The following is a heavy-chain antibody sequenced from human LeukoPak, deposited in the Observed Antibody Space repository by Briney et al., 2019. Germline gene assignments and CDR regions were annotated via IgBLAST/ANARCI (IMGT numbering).Heavy chain of an antibody. CDR3: ARDRVLDYYDSSGYDY. CDR2: MSSSSSYI. Sequence: PGGSLRLSCAASGFTFSSYSMNWVRQAPGKGLEWVSSMSSSSSYIYYADSVKGRFTISRDNAKNSLYLQMNSLRAEDTAVYYCARDRVLDYYDSSGYDYWGQGTLVTVSS. CDR1: GFTFSSYS. V-gene: IGHV3-21*01. D-gene: IGHD3-22*01. J-gene: IGHJ4*02.